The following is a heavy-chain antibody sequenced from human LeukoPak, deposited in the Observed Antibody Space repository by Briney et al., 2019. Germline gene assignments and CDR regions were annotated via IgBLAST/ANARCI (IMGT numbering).Heavy chain of an antibody. J-gene: IGHJ6*03. D-gene: IGHD5/OR15-5a*01. CDR1: AGSTSSYY. Sequence: SETLSLTCTVSAGSTSSYYWSWIRQPAGKGLEWIGRIYTSGSTTYNPSLKSRVTMSVDTSKSQFSLKLSSVTAADTAVYYCAKGREGGSTYYYYYYMDVWGKGTTVTVSS. V-gene: IGHV4-4*07. CDR2: IYTSGST. CDR3: AKGREGGSTYYYYYYMDV.